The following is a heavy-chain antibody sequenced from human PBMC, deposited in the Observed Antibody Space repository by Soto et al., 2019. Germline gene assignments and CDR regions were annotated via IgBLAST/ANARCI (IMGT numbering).Heavy chain of an antibody. CDR3: ARMAPPIDY. V-gene: IGHV3-11*01. CDR1: GFTLSDYH. J-gene: IGHJ4*02. D-gene: IGHD5-12*01. Sequence: QVQLVESGGGLVKPGGSLRLSCAASGFTLSDYHMSWIRQAPGKGLELVSYISSSCSTIYYVDAVTGRFTSSRDNTKTSLYRQMNSLGAEVTAVYSCARMAPPIDYWGQGTLFTVSS. CDR2: ISSSCSTI.